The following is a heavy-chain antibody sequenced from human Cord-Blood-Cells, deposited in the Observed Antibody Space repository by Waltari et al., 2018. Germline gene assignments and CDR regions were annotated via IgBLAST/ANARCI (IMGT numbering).Heavy chain of an antibody. Sequence: QVQLVESGGGVVQPGRSLRLSCAASGFTFSSYGMHWVRQAPGKGREWVAVLWYVGSNQSYADSVKGRFTIARDNSKNTLYLQMNSLRAEDTAVYYCARDLTGDRGAFDIWGQGTMVTVSS. V-gene: IGHV3-33*01. CDR1: GFTFSSYG. J-gene: IGHJ3*02. CDR2: LWYVGSNQ. D-gene: IGHD3-9*01. CDR3: ARDLTGDRGAFDI.